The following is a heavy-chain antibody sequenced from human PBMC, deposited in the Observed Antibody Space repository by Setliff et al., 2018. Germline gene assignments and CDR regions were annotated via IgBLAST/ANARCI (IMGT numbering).Heavy chain of an antibody. V-gene: IGHV4-39*07. D-gene: IGHD3-10*01. Sequence: SETLSLTCNVSGASINTGTYYWAWIRQPPGKGLEWIGRIHYDGTIYQNGITYYNPSVKSRVTISVDKSKNQFSLSLRSVTAADTAVYYCATDGPVLNGDYISWGQGTLVTVSS. CDR2: IHYDGTIYQNGIT. J-gene: IGHJ5*02. CDR3: ATDGPVLNGDYIS. CDR1: GASINTGTYY.